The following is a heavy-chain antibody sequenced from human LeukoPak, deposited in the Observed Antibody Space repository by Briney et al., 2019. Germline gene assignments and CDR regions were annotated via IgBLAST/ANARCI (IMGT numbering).Heavy chain of an antibody. D-gene: IGHD6-13*01. J-gene: IGHJ4*02. CDR1: GGSISSSSYY. CDR2: IYYSGST. V-gene: IGHV4-39*07. CDR3: ARDLEGIAAAGTLGY. Sequence: RASETLSLTCTVSGGSISSSSYYWDWIRQPPGKGLEWIGSIYYSGSTYYNPSLKSRVTISVDTSKNQFSLKLSSVTAADTAVYYCARDLEGIAAAGTLGYWGQGTLVTVSS.